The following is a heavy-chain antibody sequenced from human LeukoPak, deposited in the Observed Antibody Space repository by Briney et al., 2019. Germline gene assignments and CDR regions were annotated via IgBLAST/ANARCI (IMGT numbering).Heavy chain of an antibody. V-gene: IGHV3-30*18. J-gene: IGHJ4*02. CDR1: GFTFCSYG. D-gene: IGHD6-13*01. Sequence: GGSLRLSCAASGFTFCSYGMHWVRQAPGKGLEWVAVISYDGSNKYYADSVKGRFTISRDNSKNTLYLQMNSLRAEATAVYYCAKDEGQQQLEYYFDYWGQGTLVTVSS. CDR2: ISYDGSNK. CDR3: AKDEGQQQLEYYFDY.